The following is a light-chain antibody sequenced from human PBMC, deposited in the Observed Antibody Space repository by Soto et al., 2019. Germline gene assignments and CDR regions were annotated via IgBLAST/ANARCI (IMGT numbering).Light chain of an antibody. Sequence: QAVVTQPPSASGTPGQRVTISCSGSSSNIGRNTVNWYQQLPGTAPKLLMYSNNERPSGVPDRFSGSKSGTSASLDISGLQSEDEADYYCAAWDDSLNGRVFGGGTKVTVL. J-gene: IGLJ3*02. V-gene: IGLV1-44*01. CDR1: SSNIGRNT. CDR2: SNN. CDR3: AAWDDSLNGRV.